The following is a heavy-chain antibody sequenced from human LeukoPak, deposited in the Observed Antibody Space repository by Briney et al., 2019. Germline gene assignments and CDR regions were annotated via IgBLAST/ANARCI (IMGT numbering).Heavy chain of an antibody. D-gene: IGHD1-14*01. J-gene: IGHJ4*02. Sequence: GGSLRLSCAASGFSFSGYWMSWVRQAPGKWLGWVANIMHDGSERYYADSVKGRFTISRDNAKNSLYLQINSLRSEDKAIYDCQRRIIVAWNFDSSGQGTLVTVSP. CDR3: QRRIIVAWNFDS. CDR1: GFSFSGYW. CDR2: IMHDGSER. V-gene: IGHV3-7*03.